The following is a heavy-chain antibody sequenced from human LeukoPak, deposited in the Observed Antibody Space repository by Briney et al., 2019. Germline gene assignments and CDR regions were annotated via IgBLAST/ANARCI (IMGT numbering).Heavy chain of an antibody. CDR3: AREITGATDTSDAFDI. CDR1: GGSISHSNYF. J-gene: IGHJ3*02. Sequence: SQTLSLXCSVSGGSISHSNYFWIWVRQPPAKGLEWIAYILDSGTAYYNPSLESRVTMSVDTSKNQFFLKMSSVTAADTAVYYCAREITGATDTSDAFDIWGQGTMVTVSS. D-gene: IGHD1-26*01. CDR2: ILDSGTA. V-gene: IGHV4-30-4*08.